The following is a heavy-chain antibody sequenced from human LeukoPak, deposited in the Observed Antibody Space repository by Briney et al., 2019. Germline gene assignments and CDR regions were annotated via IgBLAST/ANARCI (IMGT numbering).Heavy chain of an antibody. CDR1: GFTFSSYG. Sequence: PGGSLRLSCAASGFTFSSYGMHWVRQAPGKGLEWVAFIRYDGSNKYYADSVKGRFTISRDNSKNTLYLQMNSLRAEDTAVYYCAKDGPSITMIVVVTTYYFDYWGQGTLVTVSS. J-gene: IGHJ4*02. CDR3: AKDGPSITMIVVVTTYYFDY. CDR2: IRYDGSNK. V-gene: IGHV3-30*02. D-gene: IGHD3-22*01.